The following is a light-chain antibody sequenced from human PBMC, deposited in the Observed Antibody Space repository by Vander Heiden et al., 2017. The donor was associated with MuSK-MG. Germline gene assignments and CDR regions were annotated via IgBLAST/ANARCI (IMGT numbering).Light chain of an antibody. CDR1: QTILYSPNNKNY. CDR3: QQYYSTPLT. CDR2: WAS. J-gene: IGKJ4*01. Sequence: DIVMTQSPDSLAVSLGERATINCQSSQTILYSPNNKNYLAWFQQKPGQPPKLLIYWASTRESGVPYRFSGSGSGADFTLTISSLQAEDVAVYYCQQYYSTPLTFGGGTRVEIK. V-gene: IGKV4-1*01.